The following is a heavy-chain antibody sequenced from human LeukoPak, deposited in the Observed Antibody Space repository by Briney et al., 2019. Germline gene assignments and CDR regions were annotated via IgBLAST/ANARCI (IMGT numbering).Heavy chain of an antibody. CDR1: GGSISSSNW. V-gene: IGHV4-4*02. CDR3: HCSNYYYGMDV. J-gene: IGHJ6*04. D-gene: IGHD2-2*01. Sequence: SETLSLTCAVSGGSISSSNWWSWVRQPPGKGLEWIGKIYHSGSTNYNPSLKSRVTISVDKSKNQFSLKLSSVTAADTAVYYCHCSNYYYGMDVWGKGATVTVSS. CDR2: IYHSGST.